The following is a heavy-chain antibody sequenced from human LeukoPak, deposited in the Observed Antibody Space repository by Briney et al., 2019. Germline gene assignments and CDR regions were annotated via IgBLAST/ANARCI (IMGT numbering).Heavy chain of an antibody. D-gene: IGHD3-22*01. CDR3: ARGNPYYYDSSGYYPEYYFDY. J-gene: IGHJ4*02. Sequence: PGGSLRLSCAASGFTFSDYYMSWIRQAPGKGLEWVSYISSSGSTIYYADSVKGRFTISRDNAKNSLYLQMNSLRAEDTAVYYCARGNPYYYDSSGYYPEYYFDYWGQGTLVTVSS. CDR1: GFTFSDYY. V-gene: IGHV3-11*01. CDR2: ISSSGSTI.